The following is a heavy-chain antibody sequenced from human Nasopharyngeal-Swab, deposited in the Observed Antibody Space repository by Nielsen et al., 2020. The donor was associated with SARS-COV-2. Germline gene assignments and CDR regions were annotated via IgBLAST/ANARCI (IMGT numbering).Heavy chain of an antibody. CDR3: ARGPLGGYCSSTSCYSGAFDI. V-gene: IGHV3-74*01. J-gene: IGHJ3*02. Sequence: GGSLRLSCAASGFTFSSYWMHWVRKAPGKGLVWVSRINSDGSSTSYADSVKGRFTISRDNAKNTLYLQMNSLRAEDTAVYYCARGPLGGYCSSTSCYSGAFDIWGQGTMVTVSS. CDR1: GFTFSSYW. D-gene: IGHD2-2*01. CDR2: INSDGSST.